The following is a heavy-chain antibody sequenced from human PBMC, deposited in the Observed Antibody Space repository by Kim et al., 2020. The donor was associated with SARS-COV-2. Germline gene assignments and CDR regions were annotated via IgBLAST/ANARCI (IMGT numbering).Heavy chain of an antibody. Sequence: GGSLRLSCAASRFTFPTYHMNWVRQAPGKGLEWVSPISFSGTYIYYADSVRGRFTISRDNAKDSLSLQMNSLRAEDTGVYYCARFDGNGLDVWGQGATV. CDR3: ARFDGNGLDV. D-gene: IGHD3-9*01. CDR1: RFTFPTYH. CDR2: ISFSGTYI. J-gene: IGHJ6*02. V-gene: IGHV3-21*01.